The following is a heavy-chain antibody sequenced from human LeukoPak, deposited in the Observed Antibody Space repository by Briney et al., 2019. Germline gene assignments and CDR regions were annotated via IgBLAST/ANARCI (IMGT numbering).Heavy chain of an antibody. CDR1: GGSISTYY. V-gene: IGHV4-59*01. Sequence: SETLSLTCTVSGGSISTYYWSWIRQPPGKGLEWIGYISYSGSTNYNTSLKSRVTISVDTSKNQFSLKLNSVTAADTAVYYCARARILGSNYYYYMDVWGKGTTVTVSS. CDR3: ARARILGSNYYYYMDV. J-gene: IGHJ6*03. CDR2: ISYSGST. D-gene: IGHD3-3*02.